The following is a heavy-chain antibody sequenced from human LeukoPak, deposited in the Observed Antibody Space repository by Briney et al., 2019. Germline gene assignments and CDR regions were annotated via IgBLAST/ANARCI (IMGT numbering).Heavy chain of an antibody. CDR1: GFIFRNDW. CDR2: LYSEGGRT. J-gene: IGHJ4*02. Sequence: PGGSLSLSCVGSGFIFRNDWMHWVRQAPGKGLVWVSRLYSEGGRTYYADSVKGRFTISRDNAKNTLYLQMNSLTVEDTAVYYCSRGLGQPVDSWGQGTLVTVSS. D-gene: IGHD6-6*01. CDR3: SRGLGQPVDS. V-gene: IGHV3-74*01.